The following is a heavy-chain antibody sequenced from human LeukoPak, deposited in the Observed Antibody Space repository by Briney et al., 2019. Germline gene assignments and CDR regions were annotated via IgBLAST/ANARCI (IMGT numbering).Heavy chain of an antibody. CDR2: FYIAVST. D-gene: IGHD5-24*01. CDR3: ARSRAGYNFDD. CDR1: GFTVSGDY. Sequence: PGGSLRLSCAASGFTVSGDYMSWGREAPGKGLWWGSIFYIAVSTSSLDSVKGRFTISTDNSKNPLYLQMKSLRAADTAVYFCARSRAGYNFDDWGQGTLVTVSS. V-gene: IGHV3-53*01. J-gene: IGHJ5*02.